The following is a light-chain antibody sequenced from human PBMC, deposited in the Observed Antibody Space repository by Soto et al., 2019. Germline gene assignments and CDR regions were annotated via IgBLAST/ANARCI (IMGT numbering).Light chain of an antibody. CDR3: QEYGTSFTWT. CDR1: QSINKW. J-gene: IGKJ1*01. Sequence: DILLTQSPSTLSASVGARVTISCRGSQSINKWLAWYQHKPGKAPNLLIYEVSTLHSGVPSRFSGSGSGTEFTLTISSLQPEDFATYFCQEYGTSFTWTFGQGTKVDIK. CDR2: EVS. V-gene: IGKV1-5*03.